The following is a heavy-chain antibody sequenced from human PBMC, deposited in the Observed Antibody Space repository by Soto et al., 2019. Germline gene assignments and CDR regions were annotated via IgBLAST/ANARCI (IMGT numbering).Heavy chain of an antibody. D-gene: IGHD3-10*02. CDR1: GFSLSTSGMR. J-gene: IGHJ6*02. CDR3: ARDFMLYGMDV. V-gene: IGHV2-70*04. Sequence: SGPTLVNPTQTLTLTCTFSGFSLSTSGMRVSWIRQPPGKALEWLARIDWGDDKFYSTSLKTRLTISKDTSKNQVVLTMTNMDPVDTATYYCARDFMLYGMDVWGQGTTVTVSS. CDR2: IDWGDDK.